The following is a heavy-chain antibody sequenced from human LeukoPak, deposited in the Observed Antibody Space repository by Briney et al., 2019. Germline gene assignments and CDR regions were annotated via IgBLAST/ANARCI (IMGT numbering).Heavy chain of an antibody. Sequence: ASAKVSCKASGYTFTSYYMHWVRQAPGQGLKWMGIINPSGGSTSYAQKFQGGVTMTRDTSTSTVYMELSSLRSEDTAVYYCARGVYCSSTSCYYYFDYWGQGTLVTVSS. CDR3: ARGVYCSSTSCYYYFDY. D-gene: IGHD2-2*01. V-gene: IGHV1-46*01. CDR1: GYTFTSYY. J-gene: IGHJ4*02. CDR2: INPSGGST.